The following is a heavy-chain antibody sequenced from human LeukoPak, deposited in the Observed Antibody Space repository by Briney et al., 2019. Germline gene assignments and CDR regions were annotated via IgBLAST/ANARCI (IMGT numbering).Heavy chain of an antibody. Sequence: GASVKVSCKASGYTFTSYGINWVRQAPGQGLEWMGWISGYNGNTNYAQKLQGRVTMTTDPSTTTAYMELRSLRSDDTAVYYCARGAVMVTLATHFDYWGQGTLVTVSS. CDR1: GYTFTSYG. CDR3: ARGAVMVTLATHFDY. CDR2: ISGYNGNT. V-gene: IGHV1-18*01. D-gene: IGHD5-18*01. J-gene: IGHJ4*02.